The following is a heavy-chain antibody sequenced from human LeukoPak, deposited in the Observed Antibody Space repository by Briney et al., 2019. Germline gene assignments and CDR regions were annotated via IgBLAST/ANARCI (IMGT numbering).Heavy chain of an antibody. V-gene: IGHV3-43*02. CDR2: INQDGSST. D-gene: IGHD3-10*01. CDR1: GFTFDDYS. Sequence: GGSLRLSCAASGFTFDDYSMHWVRQAPGKGLEWVSHINQDGSSTYYADSVKGRFTISRDNTKNSLYLQMNSLRTEDTAVYYCGKDIADTEMVWGDRCMDYWGQGTMVTVSS. J-gene: IGHJ4*02. CDR3: GKDIADTEMVWGDRCMDY.